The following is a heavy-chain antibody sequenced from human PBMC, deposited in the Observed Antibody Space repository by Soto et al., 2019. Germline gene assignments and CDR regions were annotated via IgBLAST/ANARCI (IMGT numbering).Heavy chain of an antibody. Sequence: ASVKVSCKASGYTLPSHYMHLVRQAPGQGLEWMGIINPSGGSTSYAQKFQGRVTMTRDTSTSTVYMELSSLRSEDTAVYYCASGTMIVGFDYWGQGTLVTVSS. J-gene: IGHJ4*02. CDR3: ASGTMIVGFDY. V-gene: IGHV1-46*01. CDR2: INPSGGST. CDR1: GYTLPSHY. D-gene: IGHD3-22*01.